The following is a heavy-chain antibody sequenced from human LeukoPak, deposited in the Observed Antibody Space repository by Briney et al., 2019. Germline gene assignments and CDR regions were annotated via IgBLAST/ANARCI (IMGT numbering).Heavy chain of an antibody. CDR2: IYPGDSDT. CDR3: ARLTDCSSTSCYPYFDY. Sequence: GESLKISCKGSGYSFTNYWIGWVRQMPGKGLEWMGIIYPGDSDTRYSPSFQGQVTISADKSISTAYLQWSSLKASDTAMYYCARLTDCSSTSCYPYFDYWGQGTLVTVSS. J-gene: IGHJ4*02. CDR1: GYSFTNYW. D-gene: IGHD2-2*01. V-gene: IGHV5-51*01.